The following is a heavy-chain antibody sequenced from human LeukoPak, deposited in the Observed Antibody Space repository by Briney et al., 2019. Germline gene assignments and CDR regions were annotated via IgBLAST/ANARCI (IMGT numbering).Heavy chain of an antibody. Sequence: GPLRLSCSASGFTFSSSAMSWVRQAPGKGREWVSFIVRSGDSTFYADSVKGRFAISRDNSKNTLYLQMNNLRAEDTAVYYCAKRDSSGSYYFDYWGQGTLVTVSS. J-gene: IGHJ4*02. D-gene: IGHD6-19*01. CDR1: GFTFSSSA. CDR2: IVRSGDST. V-gene: IGHV3-23*01. CDR3: AKRDSSGSYYFDY.